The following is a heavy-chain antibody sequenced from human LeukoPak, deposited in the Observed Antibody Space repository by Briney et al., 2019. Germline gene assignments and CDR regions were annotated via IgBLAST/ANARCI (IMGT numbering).Heavy chain of an antibody. CDR2: ISYDGTHK. CDR3: ARESPACGEDCYFDY. Sequence: PGGSLRLSCAASGFTFGSYAMHWVRQAPGRGLEWVAGISYDGTHKYYADSVKGRFTISRDNSKNTLYLQMNSLRTDDTAVYYCARESPACGEDCYFDYWGQGTLVTVSS. CDR1: GFTFGSYA. V-gene: IGHV3-30-3*01. D-gene: IGHD2-21*02. J-gene: IGHJ4*02.